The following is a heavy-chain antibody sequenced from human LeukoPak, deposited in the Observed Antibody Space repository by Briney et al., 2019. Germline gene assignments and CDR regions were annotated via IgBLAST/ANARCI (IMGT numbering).Heavy chain of an antibody. Sequence: GGSLRLSCAASGFTFSSYAMSWVRQAPGKGLEWASAISGSGGSTYYADSVKGRFTISRDNSKNTLYLQMDSLRAEDTAVYYCAKNAYGDYDFDPWGQGTLVTVSS. CDR2: ISGSGGST. V-gene: IGHV3-23*01. D-gene: IGHD4-17*01. J-gene: IGHJ5*02. CDR1: GFTFSSYA. CDR3: AKNAYGDYDFDP.